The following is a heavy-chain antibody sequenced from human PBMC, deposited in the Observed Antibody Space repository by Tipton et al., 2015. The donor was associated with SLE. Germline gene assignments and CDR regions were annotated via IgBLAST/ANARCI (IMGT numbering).Heavy chain of an antibody. V-gene: IGHV4-31*03. Sequence: TLSLTCTVSGGSITTGDSNYNWIRQHPGKGLEWIGFITNSGSTDYNPSLKSRVSISIDTSENQFSLKLTSVTAADTGVYYCARGVAFDSWGRGTLVTVSS. CDR1: GGSITTGDSN. CDR2: ITNSGST. CDR3: ARGVAFDS. J-gene: IGHJ4*02.